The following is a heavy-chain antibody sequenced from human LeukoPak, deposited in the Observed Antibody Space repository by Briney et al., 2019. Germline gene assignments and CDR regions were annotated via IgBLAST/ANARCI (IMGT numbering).Heavy chain of an antibody. V-gene: IGHV4-39*01. Sequence: PSETLSLTCTVSGGSISSSGYYWSWVRQPPGKGLGWIGSINYSGNTYYNPSLKSRVTTSVDTSKNQFSLKLSSVTAADTAVYNCARYVVSGSGKYYFDYWGQGTLVTVSS. CDR1: GGSISSSGYY. D-gene: IGHD3-10*01. CDR2: INYSGNT. J-gene: IGHJ4*02. CDR3: ARYVVSGSGKYYFDY.